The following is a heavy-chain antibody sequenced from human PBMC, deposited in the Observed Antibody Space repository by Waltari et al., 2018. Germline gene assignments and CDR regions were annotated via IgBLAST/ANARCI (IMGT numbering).Heavy chain of an antibody. CDR1: GGTFSSYA. D-gene: IGHD3-22*01. V-gene: IGHV1-69*13. CDR2: IIPIFGTA. CDR3: ARDLHYYDSSGYYNYYFDY. J-gene: IGHJ4*02. Sequence: QVQLVQSGAEVKKPGSSVKVSCKASGGTFSSYAISWVRQAPGQGLEWMGGIIPIFGTANYAQKCQGRVTITADESTSTAYMELSSLRSEDTAVYYCARDLHYYDSSGYYNYYFDYWGQGTLVTVSS.